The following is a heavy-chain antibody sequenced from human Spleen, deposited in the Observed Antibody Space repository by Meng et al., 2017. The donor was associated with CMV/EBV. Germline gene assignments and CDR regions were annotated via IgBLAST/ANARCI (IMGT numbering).Heavy chain of an antibody. Sequence: GGSLRLSCAASGFTFSSYAMSWVRQAPGKGLEWVSAISGSGGSTYYADSVKGRFTISRDDSKSIAYLQMDSLRIEDTAVYYCTRFPQDFWSGYSYFDYWGQGTLVTVSS. D-gene: IGHD3-3*01. V-gene: IGHV3-23*01. J-gene: IGHJ4*02. CDR3: TRFPQDFWSGYSYFDY. CDR1: GFTFSSYA. CDR2: ISGSGGST.